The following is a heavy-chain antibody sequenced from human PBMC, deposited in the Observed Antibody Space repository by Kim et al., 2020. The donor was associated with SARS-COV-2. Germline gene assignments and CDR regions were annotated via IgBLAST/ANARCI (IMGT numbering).Heavy chain of an antibody. CDR3: AREGKGVRERIQLWLGSQYYYGMDV. D-gene: IGHD5-18*01. CDR2: ISYDGSNK. J-gene: IGHJ6*02. CDR1: GFTFSSYA. Sequence: GGSLRLSCAASGFTFSSYAMHWVRQAPGKGLEWVAVISYDGSNKYYADSVKGRFTISRDNSKNTLYLQMNSLRAEDTAVYYCAREGKGVRERIQLWLGSQYYYGMDVWGQGTTVTVSS. V-gene: IGHV3-30*04.